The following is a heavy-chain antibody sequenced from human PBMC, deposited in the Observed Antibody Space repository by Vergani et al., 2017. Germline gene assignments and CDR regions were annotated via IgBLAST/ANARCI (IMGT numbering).Heavy chain of an antibody. Sequence: QVQLVESAGGVVQPGGSLRLSCVASGFTFSISGTHWIRQAPGKGLEWLAHIGKDGINTRYRDAVKGRFTVSRDTSKDILYLQMYSLRSEDTALYYCAKYLRDSTDGLPDSWGTGTLVIVSS. J-gene: IGHJ4*02. CDR3: AKYLRDSTDGLPDS. CDR1: GFTFSISG. D-gene: IGHD2-21*02. CDR2: IGKDGINT. V-gene: IGHV3-30*02.